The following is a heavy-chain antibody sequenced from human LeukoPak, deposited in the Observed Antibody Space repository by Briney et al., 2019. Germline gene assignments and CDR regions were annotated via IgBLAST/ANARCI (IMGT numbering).Heavy chain of an antibody. D-gene: IGHD6-13*01. V-gene: IGHV1-2*06. CDR3: ARGGSSWYYFDY. CDR1: GYTFTGYY. Sequence: ASVKVSCKASGYTFTGYYMHWVRQAPGQGLEWMGRINPNSGGTNYAQEFQGRVTMTRDTSVSTAYMELSRLRSDDTAVYYCARGGSSWYYFDYWGQGTLVTVSS. J-gene: IGHJ4*02. CDR2: INPNSGGT.